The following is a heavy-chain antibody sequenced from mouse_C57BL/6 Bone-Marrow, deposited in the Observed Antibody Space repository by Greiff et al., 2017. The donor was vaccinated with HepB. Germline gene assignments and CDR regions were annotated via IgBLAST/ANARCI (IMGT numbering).Heavy chain of an antibody. CDR1: GYTFTDYY. J-gene: IGHJ4*01. CDR2: INPNNGGT. CDR3: ARTLIYYYGSSYGYYYAMDY. Sequence: VQLQQSGPELVKPGASVKISCKASGYTFTDYYMNWVKQSHGKSLEWIGDINPNNGGTSYNQKFKGKATLTVDKSSSTAYMELRSLTSEDSAVYYCARTLIYYYGSSYGYYYAMDYWGQGTSVTVSS. V-gene: IGHV1-26*01. D-gene: IGHD1-1*01.